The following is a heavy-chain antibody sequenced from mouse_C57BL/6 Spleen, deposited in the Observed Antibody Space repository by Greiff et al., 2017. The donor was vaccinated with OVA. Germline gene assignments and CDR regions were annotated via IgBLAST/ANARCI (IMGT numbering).Heavy chain of an antibody. V-gene: IGHV1-50*01. CDR2: IDPSDSYT. CDR3: ARLTTVEDYAMDY. CDR1: GYTFTSYW. Sequence: VQLQQPGAELVKPGASVKLSCKASGYTFTSYWMQWVKQRPGQGLEWIGEIDPSDSYTNYNQKFKGKATLTVDTSSSTAYMQLSSLTSEDSAVYYCARLTTVEDYAMDYWGQGTSVTVAS. J-gene: IGHJ4*01. D-gene: IGHD1-1*01.